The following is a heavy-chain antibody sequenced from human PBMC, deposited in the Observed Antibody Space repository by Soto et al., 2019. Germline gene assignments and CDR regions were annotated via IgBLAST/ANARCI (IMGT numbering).Heavy chain of an antibody. CDR1: GFSISSNY. V-gene: IGHV3-53*02. CDR2: LYRGGTS. CDR3: ARGQQVSTSRGVQGFDY. D-gene: IGHD3-10*01. Sequence: EVQLVETGGGLIQPGRSLRLSCAASGFSISSNYMTWVRPAPGQGLEWVSLLYRGGTSYYADSVKGRFTISRDNSKNTLFLQINRLKTEDTAVYYCARGQQVSTSRGVQGFDYWGQGTLVTVSS. J-gene: IGHJ4*02.